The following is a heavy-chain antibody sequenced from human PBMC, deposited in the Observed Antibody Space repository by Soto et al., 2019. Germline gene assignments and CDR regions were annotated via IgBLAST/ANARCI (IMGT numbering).Heavy chain of an antibody. CDR3: ARDDSGYPSYFHY. J-gene: IGHJ4*02. V-gene: IGHV3-48*03. CDR1: GFTFSSYE. D-gene: IGHD3-16*02. CDR2: ISSGGSTI. Sequence: GGSMRLSCAASGFTFSSYEMNWVRQAPGKGLEWVSYISSGGSTIYYADSVRGRFTISRDNAKNSLYLQMNSLRAEDTAVYYCARDDSGYPSYFHYWGQGTLVTVSS.